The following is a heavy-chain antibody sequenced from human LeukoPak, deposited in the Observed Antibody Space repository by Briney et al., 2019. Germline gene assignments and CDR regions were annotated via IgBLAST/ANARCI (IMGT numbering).Heavy chain of an antibody. CDR3: ARDICSGIGCYPRAPFDY. CDR1: GFTVYSNY. Sequence: GGSLRLSCAASGFTVYSNYMSWVRQAPGKGLEWVSVIRSGGSTHYSDPVKGRFTISRDNSKNTVFLQMNSLRGEDTAVYYCARDICSGIGCYPRAPFDYWGQGTLVTVSS. J-gene: IGHJ4*02. V-gene: IGHV3-66*01. CDR2: IRSGGST. D-gene: IGHD2-15*01.